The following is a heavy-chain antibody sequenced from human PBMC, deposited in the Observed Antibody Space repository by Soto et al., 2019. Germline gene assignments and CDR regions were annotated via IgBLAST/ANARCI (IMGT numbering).Heavy chain of an antibody. V-gene: IGHV2-5*02. D-gene: IGHD3-10*01. CDR2: IYWDDDK. Sequence: QITLKESGPTLVKPTQTLTVTCTFSRFRLSTSGVGVAWIRQPPGKALEWLALIYWDDDKRYSPSLKSRLTITKDTSKNQVVLTMTNMDPVDTATYYCAHRRTYGSGSYSFGYWGQGTLVTVSS. CDR3: AHRRTYGSGSYSFGY. CDR1: RFRLSTSGVG. J-gene: IGHJ4*02.